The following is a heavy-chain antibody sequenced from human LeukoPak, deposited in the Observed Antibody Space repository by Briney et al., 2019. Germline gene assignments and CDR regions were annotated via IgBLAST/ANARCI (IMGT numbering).Heavy chain of an antibody. CDR3: ARVNDFWSGYYGVFDI. Sequence: SETLSLTCTVSGGSISSYYWSWIRQPPGKGLEWIGYIYYSGSTNYNPSLKSRVTISVDTSKNQFSLKLSSVTAADTAVYYCARVNDFWSGYYGVFDIWGQGTMVTVSS. CDR1: GGSISSYY. CDR2: IYYSGST. J-gene: IGHJ3*02. V-gene: IGHV4-59*01. D-gene: IGHD3-3*01.